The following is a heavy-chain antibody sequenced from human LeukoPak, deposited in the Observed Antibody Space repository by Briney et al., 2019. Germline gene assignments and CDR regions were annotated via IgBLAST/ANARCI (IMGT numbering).Heavy chain of an antibody. J-gene: IGHJ4*02. V-gene: IGHV3-7*01. CDR1: GFTFSSYW. Sequence: GGSLRLSCAASGFTFSSYWMSWVRQAPGKGLEWVANIKQDGSEKYYVDSVKGRFTISRGNAKNSLYLQMNSLRAEDTAVYYCARGLRYFDWYLNGFDYWGQGTLVTVSS. D-gene: IGHD3-9*01. CDR2: IKQDGSEK. CDR3: ARGLRYFDWYLNGFDY.